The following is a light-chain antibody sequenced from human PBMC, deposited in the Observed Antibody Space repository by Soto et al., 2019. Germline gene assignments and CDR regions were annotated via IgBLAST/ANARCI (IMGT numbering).Light chain of an antibody. CDR3: QQYTGPPTT. CDR1: QTIDNT. V-gene: IGKV3D-15*01. J-gene: IGKJ5*01. Sequence: EIVMTQSPATLSLSPGERATLSCRASQTIDNTLAWCQQRPGQAPRLLIYGASTRAAGIPDRFSGSGSGTDFTLTITRLEPEDSAVYFCQQYTGPPTTFGQGTRLEIK. CDR2: GAS.